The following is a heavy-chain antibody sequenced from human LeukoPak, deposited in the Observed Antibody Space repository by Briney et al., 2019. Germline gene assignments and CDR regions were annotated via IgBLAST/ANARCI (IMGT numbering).Heavy chain of an antibody. CDR1: GFTFSSYA. D-gene: IGHD6-13*01. CDR2: ISGSGGST. J-gene: IGHJ5*02. V-gene: IGHV3-23*01. Sequence: PGGSLRLSCAASGFTFSSYAMSWVRQAPGKGLEWVSAISGSGGSTYYADSVKGRFTISRDNSKNTLYLQMSSLRGEDTAVYYCAKDRSSSWYGGWFDPWGQGTLVTVSS. CDR3: AKDRSSSWYGGWFDP.